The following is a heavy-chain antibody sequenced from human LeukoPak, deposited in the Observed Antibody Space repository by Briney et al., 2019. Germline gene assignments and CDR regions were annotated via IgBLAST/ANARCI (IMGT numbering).Heavy chain of an antibody. J-gene: IGHJ4*02. CDR1: GGSISSGGYY. D-gene: IGHD3-22*01. Sequence: PSETLSLTCTVSGGSISSGGYYWSWIRQHPGKGLEWIGYIYYSGSTYYNPSLKSRVTISVDTSKNQFSLKLSSVTAADTAVYYCARVQSLQVSYDSSGYPFDYWGQGTLITVSS. V-gene: IGHV4-31*03. CDR3: ARVQSLQVSYDSSGYPFDY. CDR2: IYYSGST.